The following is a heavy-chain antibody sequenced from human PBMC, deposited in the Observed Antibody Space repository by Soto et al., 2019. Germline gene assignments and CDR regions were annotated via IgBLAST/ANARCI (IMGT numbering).Heavy chain of an antibody. D-gene: IGHD5-12*01. CDR2: IYSGGST. CDR3: AREYSGYDPIDY. V-gene: IGHV3-66*01. CDR1: GFTVSSNY. Sequence: GGSLRLSCAASGFTVSSNYMSWVRQAPGKGLEWVSVIYSGGSTYYADSVKGRFTISRDNSKNTLYLQMNSLRAEDTAVYYCAREYSGYDPIDYWGQGTLVTVSS. J-gene: IGHJ4*02.